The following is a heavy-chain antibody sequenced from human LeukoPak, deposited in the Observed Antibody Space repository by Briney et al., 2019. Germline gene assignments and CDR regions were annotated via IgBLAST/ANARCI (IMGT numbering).Heavy chain of an antibody. J-gene: IGHJ4*02. Sequence: SETLSLTCAVYGGSFSGYYWSWIRQPPGKGLEWIGEINHSGSTNYNPSLKSRVTISVDTSKNQFSLKLSSVTAADTAVYYCAKGSLGHCSGSTCYPLDYWGQGTLVTVSS. D-gene: IGHD2-2*01. CDR3: AKGSLGHCSGSTCYPLDY. CDR1: GGSFSGYY. CDR2: INHSGST. V-gene: IGHV4-34*01.